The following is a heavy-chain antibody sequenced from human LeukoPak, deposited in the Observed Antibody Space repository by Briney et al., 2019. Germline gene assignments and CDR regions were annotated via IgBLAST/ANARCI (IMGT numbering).Heavy chain of an antibody. V-gene: IGHV3-23*01. CDR3: AKDLGGKPYYYYGWDV. CDR2: IWGGGGDT. J-gene: IGHJ6*02. Sequence: VGSLRLSCAPPRFTLRVSAMSSVSEAPGKGLGRVSAIWGGGGDTVYADSVKGRATSSRDNSNNTLHLEVNSLTAEDTAVYYCAKDLGGKPYYYYGWDVWGQGSTVTVSS. CDR1: RFTLRVSA.